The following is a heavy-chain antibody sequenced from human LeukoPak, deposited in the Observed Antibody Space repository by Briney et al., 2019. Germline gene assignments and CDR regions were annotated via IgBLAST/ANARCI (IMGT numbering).Heavy chain of an antibody. V-gene: IGHV3-30-3*01. CDR2: ISYDGSNK. J-gene: IGHJ4*02. Sequence: PGGSLRLSCAASGFTFSSYAMHWVRQAPGKGLEWVAVISYDGSNKYYADSVKGRFTISRDNSKNTLYLQMNSLRAEDTAVYYCARTTGGDWGQGTLVTVSS. D-gene: IGHD7-27*01. CDR1: GFTFSSYA. CDR3: ARTTGGD.